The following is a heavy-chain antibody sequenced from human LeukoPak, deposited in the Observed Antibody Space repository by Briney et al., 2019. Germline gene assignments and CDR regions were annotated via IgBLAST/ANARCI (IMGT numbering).Heavy chain of an antibody. D-gene: IGHD6-13*01. Sequence: ASVKVSCKASGYTFTGYYMHWARQAPGQGLEWMGWINPNSGGTNYAQKFQGRVTMTRDTSISTAYMELSRLRSDDTAVYYCARDLRDSSSWYLGYYYYYMDVWGKGTTVTVSS. CDR3: ARDLRDSSSWYLGYYYYYMDV. V-gene: IGHV1-2*02. CDR1: GYTFTGYY. CDR2: INPNSGGT. J-gene: IGHJ6*03.